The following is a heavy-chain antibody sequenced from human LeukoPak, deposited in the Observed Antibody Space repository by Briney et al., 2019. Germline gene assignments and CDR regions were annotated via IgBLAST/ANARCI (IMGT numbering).Heavy chain of an antibody. CDR2: TDRGGYT. D-gene: IGHD6-13*01. Sequence: GGSLRLSCAASGFTVSNIYMSWVRQSPGKGLEWVSVTDRGGYTKYADPVKGRFTVSRDNSENTLFLQMNSLRVEDTAVYYCAKDGDYGYSSSWFYYYYGMDVWGQGTTVTVSS. J-gene: IGHJ6*02. CDR3: AKDGDYGYSSSWFYYYYGMDV. V-gene: IGHV3-53*01. CDR1: GFTVSNIY.